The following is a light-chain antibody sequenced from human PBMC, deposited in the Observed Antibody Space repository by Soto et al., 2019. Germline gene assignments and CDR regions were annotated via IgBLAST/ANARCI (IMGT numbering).Light chain of an antibody. J-gene: IGKJ1*01. CDR2: QIS. CDR1: QNLVHSDGNTY. V-gene: IGKV2-24*01. Sequence: DIVLTQTPLSSPVTLGQPASISCRSSQNLVHSDGNTYLSWGQQRPGQPPRPLIYQISNRFSGVPDRFTGSGAGTDFTLTISRVEPEDVGIYSCVQFSHFPRTFGQGTTVEIK. CDR3: VQFSHFPRT.